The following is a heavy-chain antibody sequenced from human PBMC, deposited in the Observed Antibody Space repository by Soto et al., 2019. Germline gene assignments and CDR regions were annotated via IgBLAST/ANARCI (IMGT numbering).Heavy chain of an antibody. V-gene: IGHV1-2*02. CDR3: ARGSSGYNYYYGMDV. J-gene: IGHJ6*02. Sequence: ASVKVSCKASGYTFTGYYMHWVRQAPGQGLEWMGWINPNSGGTNYAQKFQGRVTMTRDTSTSTAYMELSRLRSDDTAVYYCARGSSGYNYYYGMDVWGQGTTVTVSS. CDR2: INPNSGGT. D-gene: IGHD3-22*01. CDR1: GYTFTGYY.